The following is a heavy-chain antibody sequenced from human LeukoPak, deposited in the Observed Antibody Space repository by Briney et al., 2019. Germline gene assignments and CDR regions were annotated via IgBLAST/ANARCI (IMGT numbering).Heavy chain of an antibody. V-gene: IGHV4-59*02. D-gene: IGHD5-24*01. CDR2: IYYSGST. CDR3: ARGMATINY. J-gene: IGHJ4*02. Sequence: SETLSLTCTVSGGSVSSYYWSWIRQPPGKGLEWIGFIYYSGSTNYNPSLKSRVTISVDTSKNQFSLKLSSVTAADTAVYYCARGMATINYWGQGTLVTVSS. CDR1: GGSVSSYY.